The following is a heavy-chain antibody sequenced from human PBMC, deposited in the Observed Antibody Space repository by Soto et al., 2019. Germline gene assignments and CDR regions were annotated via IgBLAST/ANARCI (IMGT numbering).Heavy chain of an antibody. CDR1: GFTFSDYY. D-gene: IGHD5-18*01. J-gene: IGHJ4*02. CDR3: ASIGYSYGSFDY. Sequence: VGSLRLSCAASGFTFSDYYMSWIRQAPGKGLEWVSYISSSSSYTNYADSVKGRFTISRDNAKNSLYLQMSSLRAEDTAVYYCASIGYSYGSFDYWGQGTLVTVSS. V-gene: IGHV3-11*06. CDR2: ISSSSSYT.